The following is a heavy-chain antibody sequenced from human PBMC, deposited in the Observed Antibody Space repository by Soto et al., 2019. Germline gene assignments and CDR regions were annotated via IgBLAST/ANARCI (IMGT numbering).Heavy chain of an antibody. J-gene: IGHJ4*02. CDR3: ARSPHIQLWSYPSDY. Sequence: QVQLQESGPGLVKPSQTLSLTCTVSGGSISSGGYYWSWIRQHPGKGLEWIGYIYFSGSTYYNPSLKRRVTISVDTAKNQFSLQLSSVTAADTAVYYCARSPHIQLWSYPSDYWGQGTLVTVSS. CDR1: GGSISSGGYY. D-gene: IGHD5-18*01. CDR2: IYFSGST. V-gene: IGHV4-31*03.